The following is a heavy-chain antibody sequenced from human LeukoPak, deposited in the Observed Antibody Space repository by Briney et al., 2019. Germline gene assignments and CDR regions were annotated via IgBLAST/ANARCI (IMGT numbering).Heavy chain of an antibody. CDR3: ARDWDYYDSSGYLP. V-gene: IGHV3-21*01. Sequence: GGSLRLSCAASGFTFSSYSMNWVRQAPGKGLEWVSSISSSSRYIYYADSVKGRFTISRDNAKNSLYLQMNSLRAEDTAVYYCARDWDYYDSSGYLPWGQGTLVTVSS. CDR1: GFTFSSYS. CDR2: ISSSSRYI. J-gene: IGHJ5*02. D-gene: IGHD3-22*01.